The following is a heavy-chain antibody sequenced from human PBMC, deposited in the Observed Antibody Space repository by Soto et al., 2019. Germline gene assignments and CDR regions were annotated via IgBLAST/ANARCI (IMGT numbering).Heavy chain of an antibody. CDR1: GGSFSGYY. CDR2: INHSGST. Sequence: QVQLQQWGAGLLKPSETLSLTCAVYGGSFSGYYWTWIRQPPGTGLEWIGEINHSGSTNYNPSLKSRVTISVDTSKNQFSLQLTSVTAADTAVYYCAIDKSTGLFDYWGQGTLVTVSS. V-gene: IGHV4-34*01. CDR3: AIDKSTGLFDY. J-gene: IGHJ4*02. D-gene: IGHD2-8*02.